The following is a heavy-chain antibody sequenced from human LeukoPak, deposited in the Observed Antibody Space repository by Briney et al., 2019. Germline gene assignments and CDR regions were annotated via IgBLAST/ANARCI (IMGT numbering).Heavy chain of an antibody. J-gene: IGHJ4*02. CDR3: AKSSSSYSSSWLVDY. V-gene: IGHV3-23*01. CDR1: GFTFSNYW. D-gene: IGHD6-13*01. Sequence: PGGSLRLSCAASGFTFSNYWMSWVRQAPGKGLEWVSAISGSGGGTYYADSVGGRFTISRDNSKNTLYLQMNSLRAEDTAVYYCAKSSSSYSSSWLVDYWGQGTLVTVSS. CDR2: ISGSGGGT.